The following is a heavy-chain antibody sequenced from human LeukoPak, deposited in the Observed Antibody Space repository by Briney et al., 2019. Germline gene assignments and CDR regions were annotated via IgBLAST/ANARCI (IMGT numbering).Heavy chain of an antibody. CDR2: FCSSSSTI. CDR3: ASDFGVTLDY. Sequence: GGSLRLSCAASGFTFSSYSMNWVRQAPEEGVEGVSYFCSSSSTIYYADSVKGRFTISRDNAKNSLYLQMNSLRAEDTAVYYCASDFGVTLDYWGQGTLVTVSS. V-gene: IGHV3-48*01. D-gene: IGHD3-16*01. CDR1: GFTFSSYS. J-gene: IGHJ4*02.